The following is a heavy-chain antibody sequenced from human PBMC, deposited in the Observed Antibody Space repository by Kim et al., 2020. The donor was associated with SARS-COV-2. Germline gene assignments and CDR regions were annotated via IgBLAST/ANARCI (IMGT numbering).Heavy chain of an antibody. CDR1: GFTFSSYA. V-gene: IGHV3-23*01. CDR2: ISGSGGST. CDR3: AKGLSSSWTRGGGFDY. Sequence: GGSLRLSCAASGFTFSSYAMSWVRQAPGKGLEWVSAISGSGGSTYYADSVKGRFTISRDNSKNTLYLQMNSLRAEDTAVYYCAKGLSSSWTRGGGFDYWGQGTLVTVSS. J-gene: IGHJ4*02. D-gene: IGHD6-13*01.